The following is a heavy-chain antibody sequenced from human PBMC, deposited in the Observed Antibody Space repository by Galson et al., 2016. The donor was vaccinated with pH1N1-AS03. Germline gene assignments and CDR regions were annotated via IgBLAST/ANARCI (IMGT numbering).Heavy chain of an antibody. J-gene: IGHJ5*01. Sequence: GFTFSDSGMHWVRQPPGKGLEWVAVISKDARGKFYADSVKGRFTISRDNSNNTVYLHMNSLRTEDTAVYYCAKMLRGITAVGFESWGQGILVIVSS. CDR2: ISKDARGK. V-gene: IGHV3-30*19. CDR1: GFTFSDSG. CDR3: AKMLRGITAVGFES. D-gene: IGHD3-10*01.